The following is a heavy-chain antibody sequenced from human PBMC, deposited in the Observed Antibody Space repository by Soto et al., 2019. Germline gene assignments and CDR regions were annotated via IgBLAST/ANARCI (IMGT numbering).Heavy chain of an antibody. D-gene: IGHD1-26*01. Sequence: SETLSLTCTVSGGSISSSSYYWGWILQPPGKGLELILSIYYIGSTYYNPSLKSRFTISLDMSKNQFSLKLSSVTAADTAVYYCARQGRVGATTLDYYYYYGMDVWGQGTTVTVSS. J-gene: IGHJ6*02. CDR3: ARQGRVGATTLDYYYYYGMDV. CDR2: IYYIGST. V-gene: IGHV4-39*01. CDR1: GGSISSSSYY.